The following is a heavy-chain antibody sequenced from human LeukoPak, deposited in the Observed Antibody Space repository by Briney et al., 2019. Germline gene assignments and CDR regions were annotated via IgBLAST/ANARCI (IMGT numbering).Heavy chain of an antibody. V-gene: IGHV3-30*18. CDR1: GVTFSSYS. Sequence: GGSLRLSCAASGVTFSSYSMHWVRQAPGKGREWVAVISYDGSNKYYADSVKGRFTISRDNSKNTLYLQMNSLRAEDTAVYYCAKDQSLYYYSGMDVWGQGTTVTVSS. J-gene: IGHJ6*02. CDR3: AKDQSLYYYSGMDV. CDR2: ISYDGSNK.